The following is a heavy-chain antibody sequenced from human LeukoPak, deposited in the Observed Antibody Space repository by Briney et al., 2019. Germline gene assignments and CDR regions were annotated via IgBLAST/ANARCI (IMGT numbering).Heavy chain of an antibody. Sequence: GSLRLSCAASGFTFSDYHMSWIRQPPGKGLEWIGEINHSGSTNYNPSLKSRVTISVDTSKNQFSLKLSSVTAADTAVYYCARALWLPRRVLDYWGQGTLVTVSS. CDR1: GFTFSDYH. D-gene: IGHD5-12*01. CDR3: ARALWLPRRVLDY. J-gene: IGHJ4*02. CDR2: INHSGST. V-gene: IGHV4-34*01.